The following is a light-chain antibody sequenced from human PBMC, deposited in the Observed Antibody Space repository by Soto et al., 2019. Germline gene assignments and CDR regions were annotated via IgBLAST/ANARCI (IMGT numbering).Light chain of an antibody. J-gene: IGKJ2*01. V-gene: IGKV3-20*01. Sequence: EIVLTQSPGTLSLSPGEGATLSCRASQIVISNYLAWYQKKPGQAPRLLIYGASSRATGIPDRFSGSGSGTDFTLTISRLEPEEFAVYYCQQYDSSAHTFGQGTKLELK. CDR3: QQYDSSAHT. CDR2: GAS. CDR1: QIVISNY.